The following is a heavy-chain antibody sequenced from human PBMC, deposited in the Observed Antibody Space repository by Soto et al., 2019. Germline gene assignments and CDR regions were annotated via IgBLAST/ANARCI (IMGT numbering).Heavy chain of an antibody. CDR2: IYYSGST. CDR3: ARETRVVVVAATHYYYGMDV. J-gene: IGHJ6*02. CDR1: GGSISIGGYY. D-gene: IGHD2-15*01. Sequence: SETLSLTCTVSGGSISIGGYYWSCIRQHPGKGLEWIGYIYYSGSTYYNPSLKSRVTISVDTSKNQFSLKLSSVTAADTAVYYCARETRVVVVAATHYYYGMDVWGQGTTVTVSS. V-gene: IGHV4-31*03.